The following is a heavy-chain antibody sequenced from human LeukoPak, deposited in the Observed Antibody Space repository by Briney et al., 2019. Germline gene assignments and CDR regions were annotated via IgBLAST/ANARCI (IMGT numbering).Heavy chain of an antibody. Sequence: PSETLSLACAVYGGSFSGYYWSWIRQPPGKGLEWIGEINHSGTTNSNTSLKRRVPISVDTSKNQFSLKLRSVTAADTAVYYCARGGRSQKIGYIVVVPAAPDAFDIWGQGTMVTVSS. CDR1: GGSFSGYY. J-gene: IGHJ3*02. V-gene: IGHV4-34*01. D-gene: IGHD2-2*01. CDR3: ARGGRSQKIGYIVVVPAAPDAFDI. CDR2: INHSGTT.